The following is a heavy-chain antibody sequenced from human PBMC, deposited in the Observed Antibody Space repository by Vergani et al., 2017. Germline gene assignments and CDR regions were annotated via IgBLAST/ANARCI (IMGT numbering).Heavy chain of an antibody. CDR3: ARESVDTANFDY. D-gene: IGHD5-18*01. CDR2: FDPEDGET. Sequence: QVQLVQSGAEVKKPGASVKVSCKVSGYTLTELSMHWVRQAPGKGLEWMGGFDPEDGETIYAQKFQGRVTISRDTSASTAYMELSSLTSEDTAMYYCARESVDTANFDYWGQGTLVTVSS. V-gene: IGHV1-24*01. CDR1: GYTLTELS. J-gene: IGHJ4*02.